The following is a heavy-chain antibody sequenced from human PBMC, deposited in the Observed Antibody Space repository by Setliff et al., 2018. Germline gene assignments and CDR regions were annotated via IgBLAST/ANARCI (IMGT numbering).Heavy chain of an antibody. V-gene: IGHV4-61*10. Sequence: PSETPVLTCTVSGGSISSGYYYWNWIRQPAGKGLEWIGNIYTSGSTLYNPSLKSRVTISLDTSNDQFSLEMTSVTAADTAVYYCARDGDDYSAFKIWGQGTVVTVSS. CDR2: IYTSGST. CDR3: ARDGDDYSAFKI. CDR1: GGSISSGYYY. J-gene: IGHJ3*02. D-gene: IGHD4-4*01.